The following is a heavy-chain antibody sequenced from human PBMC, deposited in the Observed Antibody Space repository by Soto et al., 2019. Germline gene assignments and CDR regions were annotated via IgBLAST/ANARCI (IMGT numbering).Heavy chain of an antibody. CDR3: ARDKDQYDFWGGTLDS. J-gene: IGHJ4*02. Sequence: PGGSLRLSCTASNFVFSVYSLHWVRQAPGKGLEWVALISYDGGNKYYADSVKGRFTISRDNSKNTLYLQMNSLRREDTAVYYCARDKDQYDFWGGTLDSWGQGTLVTVS. CDR1: NFVFSVYS. D-gene: IGHD3-3*01. V-gene: IGHV3-30-3*01. CDR2: ISYDGGNK.